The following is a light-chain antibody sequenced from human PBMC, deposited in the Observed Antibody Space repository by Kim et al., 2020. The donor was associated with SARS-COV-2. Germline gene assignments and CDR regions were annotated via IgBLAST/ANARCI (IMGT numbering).Light chain of an antibody. CDR1: QDIINY. Sequence: SVVDRVTITCQASQDIINYLYWYQQKPGKAPNLLIYDASTLEAGGPSRFSGSGAGTEFTFTISSLQPEDIATYYCQQHDNLPPYTFGQGTKLEI. CDR2: DAS. CDR3: QQHDNLPPYT. J-gene: IGKJ2*01. V-gene: IGKV1-33*01.